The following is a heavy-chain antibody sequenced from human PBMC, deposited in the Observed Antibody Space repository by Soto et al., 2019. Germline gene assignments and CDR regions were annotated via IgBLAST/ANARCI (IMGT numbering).Heavy chain of an antibody. Sequence: QVQLVESGGGLVKPGGSLRLSCAASGFTFSDYYMTWIRQAPGKGLEWVSYISTTSSYTNYADSERGRFTTSRDNAKTPMYLQINSLRAEDTAVSYCARDRMGWAQMADHWGPGTLVSVSS. J-gene: IGHJ4*02. CDR2: ISTTSSYT. D-gene: IGHD6-19*01. CDR3: ARDRMGWAQMADH. V-gene: IGHV3-11*05. CDR1: GFTFSDYY.